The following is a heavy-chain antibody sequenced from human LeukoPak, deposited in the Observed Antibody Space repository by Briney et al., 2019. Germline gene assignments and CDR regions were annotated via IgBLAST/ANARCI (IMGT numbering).Heavy chain of an antibody. CDR1: GYTFTSYG. D-gene: IGHD3-10*01. Sequence: ASVKVSCKASGYTFTSYGISWVRQAPGQGLERMGWISAYNGNTNYAQKLQGRVTMTTDTSTSTAYMELRSLRSDDTAVYYCARGGRITMVRGDPHTAAFDIWGQGTMVTVSS. CDR3: ARGGRITMVRGDPHTAAFDI. V-gene: IGHV1-18*01. J-gene: IGHJ3*02. CDR2: ISAYNGNT.